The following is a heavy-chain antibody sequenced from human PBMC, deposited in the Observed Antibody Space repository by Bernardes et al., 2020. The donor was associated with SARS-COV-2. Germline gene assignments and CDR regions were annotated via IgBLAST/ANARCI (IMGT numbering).Heavy chain of an antibody. Sequence: SLILSCAASGFSFNDYAMNWVRQAPGKGLEWVSYISSRSSTVYYADSVKGRFTISRDNAKNSLYLQMNSLSDEDRAVYYCARSWNGDYSFGMDVWGPGTTVTVSS. V-gene: IGHV3-48*02. J-gene: IGHJ6*02. CDR1: GFSFNDYA. CDR3: ARSWNGDYSFGMDV. CDR2: ISSRSSTV. D-gene: IGHD1-1*01.